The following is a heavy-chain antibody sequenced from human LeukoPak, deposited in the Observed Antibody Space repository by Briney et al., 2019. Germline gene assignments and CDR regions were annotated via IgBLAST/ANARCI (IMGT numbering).Heavy chain of an antibody. Sequence: PGGSLRLSCAASGFTFSSYWMSWVRQAPGKGLEWVANIKQDGSEKYYVDSVKGRFTISRDNAKNSLYLQMNSLRAEDTAVYYCARCHTAVTRHFDFWGQGTLVTVSS. CDR1: GFTFSSYW. V-gene: IGHV3-7*01. D-gene: IGHD4-17*01. J-gene: IGHJ4*02. CDR2: IKQDGSEK. CDR3: ARCHTAVTRHFDF.